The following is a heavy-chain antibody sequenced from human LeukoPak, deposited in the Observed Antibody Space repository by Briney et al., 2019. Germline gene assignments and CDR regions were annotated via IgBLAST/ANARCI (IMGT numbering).Heavy chain of an antibody. CDR1: GGSISSYY. V-gene: IGHV4-59*01. J-gene: IGHJ4*02. Sequence: SETLSLTCTVSGGSISSYYWSWIRQPPGKGLEWIGYIYYSGSTNYNPSLKSRVTISVDTSKNQFSLKLSSVTAADTAVYYCARTIAVAGPFDYWGQGTLVTVSS. D-gene: IGHD6-19*01. CDR3: ARTIAVAGPFDY. CDR2: IYYSGST.